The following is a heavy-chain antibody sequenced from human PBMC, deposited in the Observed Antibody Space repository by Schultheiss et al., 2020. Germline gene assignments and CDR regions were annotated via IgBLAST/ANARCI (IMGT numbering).Heavy chain of an antibody. CDR2: VSNDGRDK. V-gene: IGHV3-30*04. CDR1: GFGFSNYA. J-gene: IGHJ2*01. CDR3: ARGTLAITFGGVIVRDWYFDL. Sequence: GGSLRLSCAASGFGFSNYAMHWVRQAPGKGLEWVAVVSNDGRDKYYADSVKGRFTISRDNSENTLFLQMNSLRAEDAAVYYCARGTLAITFGGVIVRDWYFDLWGRGTLVTVSS. D-gene: IGHD3-16*02.